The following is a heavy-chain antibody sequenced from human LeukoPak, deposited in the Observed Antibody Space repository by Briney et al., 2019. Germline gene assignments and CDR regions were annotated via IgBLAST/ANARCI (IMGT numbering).Heavy chain of an antibody. J-gene: IGHJ6*03. CDR2: ISGSGGST. CDR1: GFTFSSYG. D-gene: IGHD4-23*01. CDR3: ARDGDTVLTRGYYYYMDV. V-gene: IGHV3-23*01. Sequence: GGTLRLSCAASGFTFSSYGMSWVRQAPGKGLEWVSAISGSGGSTYYADSVKGRFTISRDNARNSLYLQMNSLRAEDTALYYCARDGDTVLTRGYYYYMDVWGKGTTVTVSS.